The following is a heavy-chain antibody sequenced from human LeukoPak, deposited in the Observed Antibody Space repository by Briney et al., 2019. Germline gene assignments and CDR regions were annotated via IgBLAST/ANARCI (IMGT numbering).Heavy chain of an antibody. Sequence: GASVKVSCKASGYTFTGYYMHWVRQAPGQGLEWMGWIHPNSGGTNYAQKFQGRVTMTRDTSISTAYMELSRLRSDDTAVYYCAGVDGIAVAGILDYWGQGTLVTVSS. V-gene: IGHV1-2*02. CDR2: IHPNSGGT. CDR3: AGVDGIAVAGILDY. J-gene: IGHJ4*02. D-gene: IGHD6-19*01. CDR1: GYTFTGYY.